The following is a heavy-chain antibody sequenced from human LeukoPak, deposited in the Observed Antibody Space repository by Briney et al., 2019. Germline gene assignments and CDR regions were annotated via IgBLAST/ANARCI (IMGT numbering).Heavy chain of an antibody. CDR3: ARVRPFGEYPFWGYYFDY. Sequence: VASVKVSCKASGYTFTSYGISWVRQAPGQGLEWMGWISAYNGNTNYAQKFQGRVTMTRDTSISTAYMELSRLRSDDTAVYYCARVRPFGEYPFWGYYFDYWGQGTLVTVSS. J-gene: IGHJ4*02. CDR2: ISAYNGNT. CDR1: GYTFTSYG. V-gene: IGHV1-18*01. D-gene: IGHD3-10*01.